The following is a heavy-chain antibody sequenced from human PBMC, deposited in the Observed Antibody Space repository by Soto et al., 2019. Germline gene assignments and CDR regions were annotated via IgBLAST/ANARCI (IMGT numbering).Heavy chain of an antibody. Sequence: VQLVESGGGLVQPGGSLRLSCEASAFTLSSYWMSWVRQAPGKGLEWVANIKPDGSEKYYVDSVKGRFTISRDNTKNSLYLQMSTLIPEDTAIYYCARDYEFGFDIWGQGTLVTVSS. CDR1: AFTLSSYW. J-gene: IGHJ3*02. D-gene: IGHD3-22*01. CDR3: ARDYEFGFDI. CDR2: IKPDGSEK. V-gene: IGHV3-7*01.